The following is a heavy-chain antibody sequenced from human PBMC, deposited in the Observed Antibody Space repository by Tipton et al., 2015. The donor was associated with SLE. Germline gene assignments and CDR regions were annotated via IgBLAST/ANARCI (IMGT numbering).Heavy chain of an antibody. Sequence: RSLRLSCAASGFTFSSYGIHWVRQAPGMGLEWVAIIWYDGVNEYYADSVKGRFTISRDNSKNTVYLQMNNLRAEDTAVYYCARDADYYYGSGYPFDSWGQGTLVTVSS. CDR2: IWYDGVNE. CDR3: ARDADYYYGSGYPFDS. CDR1: GFTFSSYG. J-gene: IGHJ4*02. D-gene: IGHD3-10*01. V-gene: IGHV3-33*01.